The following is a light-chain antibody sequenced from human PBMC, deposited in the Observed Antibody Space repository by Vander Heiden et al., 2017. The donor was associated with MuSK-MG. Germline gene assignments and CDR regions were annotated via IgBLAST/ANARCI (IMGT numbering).Light chain of an antibody. Sequence: QSALTQPASVSGSPGQSITISCTGTSSDVGGYKYVSWYQQHPGKAPKLMICDVSNRPSGVSNRFSGSKSGNTASLTISGLQAEDEADYYCSSYTSSSTLVFGTGTKVTVL. CDR1: SSDVGGYKY. V-gene: IGLV2-14*01. CDR3: SSYTSSSTLV. J-gene: IGLJ1*01. CDR2: DVS.